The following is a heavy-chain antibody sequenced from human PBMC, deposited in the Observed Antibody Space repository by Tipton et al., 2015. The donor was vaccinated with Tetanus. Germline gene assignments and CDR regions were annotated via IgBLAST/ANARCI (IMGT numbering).Heavy chain of an antibody. V-gene: IGHV4-39*01. Sequence: TLSLTCTVSGGSISSSSYYWGWIRQPPGKGLEWIGSIYYSGSTYYNPSLKSRVTISVDTSKNQFSLKLSSVTAADTAVYYCARQTYYYDSSGYYFDYWGQGTLVTVSS. CDR2: IYYSGST. J-gene: IGHJ4*02. CDR1: GGSISSSSYY. D-gene: IGHD3-22*01. CDR3: ARQTYYYDSSGYYFDY.